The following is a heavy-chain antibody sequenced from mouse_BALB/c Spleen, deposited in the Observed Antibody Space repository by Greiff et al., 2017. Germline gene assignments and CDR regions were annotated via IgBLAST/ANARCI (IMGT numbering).Heavy chain of an antibody. V-gene: IGHV5-4*02. CDR3: ARANWEIFSFAY. J-gene: IGHJ3*01. Sequence: EVQVVESGGGLVKPGGSLKLSCAASGFTFSDYYMYWVRQTPEKRLEWVATISDGGSYTYYPDSVKGRFTISRDNAKNNLYLQMSSLKSEDTAMYYCARANWEIFSFAYWGQGTLVTVSA. CDR1: GFTFSDYY. CDR2: ISDGGSYT. D-gene: IGHD4-1*01.